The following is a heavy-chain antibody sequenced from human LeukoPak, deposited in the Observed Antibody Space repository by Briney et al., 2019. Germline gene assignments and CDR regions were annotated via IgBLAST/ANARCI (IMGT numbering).Heavy chain of an antibody. J-gene: IGHJ4*02. CDR1: GFTFSSYG. V-gene: IGHV3-30*02. Sequence: GGSLRLSCEASGFTFSSYGMQWVRQAPGKGLEWVAFIGYDGNKIYYADSVKGRFTISRDNSKNALYLQMNSLKSEDTAVYYCAKDHKREGNRYFDYWGQGTLVTVSS. CDR3: AKDHKREGNRYFDY. CDR2: IGYDGNKI.